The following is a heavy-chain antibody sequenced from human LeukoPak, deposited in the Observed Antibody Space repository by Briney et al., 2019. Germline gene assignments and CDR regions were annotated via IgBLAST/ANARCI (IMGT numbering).Heavy chain of an antibody. CDR1: GGSFSGYY. J-gene: IGHJ5*02. D-gene: IGHD5-18*01. Sequence: SETLSLTCAVYGGSFSGYYWSWIRQPPGKGLEWIGEINHSGGTNYNPSLKSRVTISVDTSKNQFSLKLSSVTAADTAVYYCARRGAMVYWFDPWGQGTLVTVSS. CDR3: ARRGAMVYWFDP. CDR2: INHSGGT. V-gene: IGHV4-34*01.